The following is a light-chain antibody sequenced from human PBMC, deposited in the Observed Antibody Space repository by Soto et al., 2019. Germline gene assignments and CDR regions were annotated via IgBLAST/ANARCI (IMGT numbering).Light chain of an antibody. CDR3: SSYAASNNLGV. Sequence: QPVLTQPPSASGSPGQSFTISCIGTSSDVGGYNYVSWYQQHPGKAPKLMIYEVSKRPSGVPDRFSGSKSGNTASLTVSGLQAEDEADYYCSSYAASNNLGVFGGGTKLTVL. CDR1: SSDVGGYNY. CDR2: EVS. J-gene: IGLJ2*01. V-gene: IGLV2-8*01.